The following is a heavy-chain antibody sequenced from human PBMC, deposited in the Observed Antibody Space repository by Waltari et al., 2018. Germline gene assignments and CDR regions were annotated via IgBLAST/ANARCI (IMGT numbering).Heavy chain of an antibody. CDR1: GGTFSSYA. CDR3: AREGYYDSSGYPDAFDI. V-gene: IGHV1-69*12. D-gene: IGHD3-22*01. Sequence: QVQLVQSGAEVKKPGSSVKVSCKASGGTFSSYAISWVRQAPGQGLEWMGGIIPSFGTANYAQKFQGRVTITADESTSTAYMELSSLRSEDTAVYYCAREGYYDSSGYPDAFDIWGQGTMVTVSS. CDR2: IIPSFGTA. J-gene: IGHJ3*02.